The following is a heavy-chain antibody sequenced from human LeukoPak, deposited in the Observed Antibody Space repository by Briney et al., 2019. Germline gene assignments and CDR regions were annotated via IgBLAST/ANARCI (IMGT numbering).Heavy chain of an antibody. CDR3: ARVGLLIYCSSTSCHENWFDP. Sequence: GASVKVSCKASGYTFTVYYIHWVRQVAPGQGLEWMGWINPNIGATNYAQKFQGRVTMTRDTSITTAYMELSRLRSDDTAVYYCARVGLLIYCSSTSCHENWFDPWGQGTLVTVSS. J-gene: IGHJ5*02. CDR1: GYTFTVYY. CDR2: INPNIGAT. D-gene: IGHD2-2*01. V-gene: IGHV1-2*02.